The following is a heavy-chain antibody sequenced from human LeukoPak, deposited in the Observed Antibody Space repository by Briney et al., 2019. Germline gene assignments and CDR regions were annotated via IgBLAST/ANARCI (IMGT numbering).Heavy chain of an antibody. CDR3: ARAFGPRECELLDAFDI. J-gene: IGHJ3*02. CDR1: GGSISSYY. CDR2: IYYSGST. V-gene: IGHV4-59*01. Sequence: SETLSPTWTVSGGSISSYYWSWIRQPPGRGREWMGYIYYSGSTNYNPSLKSRVTISVDTSKTQFSLNLSSVTAADPAGYYCARAFGPRECELLDAFDIWGEGTMVTVSS. D-gene: IGHD1-26*01.